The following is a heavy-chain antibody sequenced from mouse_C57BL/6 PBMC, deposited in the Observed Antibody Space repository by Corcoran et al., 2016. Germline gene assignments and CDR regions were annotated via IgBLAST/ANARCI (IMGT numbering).Heavy chain of an antibody. J-gene: IGHJ2*01. CDR3: ARCGIYYGSSDY. CDR1: GYTFTTYG. V-gene: IGHV9-3*01. CDR2: INTYSGVP. D-gene: IGHD1-1*01. Sequence: QIQLVQSGPELKKPGETVKISCKASGYTFTTYGMSWVKQAPGKGLKWMGWINTYSGVPTYADDFKGRFAFSLDTSASTAYLQINNLKNEDTATYFCARCGIYYGSSDYWGQGTTLTVSS.